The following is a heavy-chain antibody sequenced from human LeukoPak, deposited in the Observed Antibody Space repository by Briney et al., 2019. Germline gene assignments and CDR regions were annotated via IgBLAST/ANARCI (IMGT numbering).Heavy chain of an antibody. CDR2: IYHSGST. CDR1: GYSISSGYY. J-gene: IGHJ6*03. CDR3: ARDIAGCSGGSCYRSYYYYYMDV. V-gene: IGHV4-38-2*02. Sequence: PSETLSLTCTVSGYSISSGYYWGWIRQPPGKGLEWIGSIYHSGSTYYNPSLKSRVTISVDTSKNQFSLKLSSVTAADTAVYYCARDIAGCSGGSCYRSYYYYYMDVWGKGTTVTISS. D-gene: IGHD2-15*01.